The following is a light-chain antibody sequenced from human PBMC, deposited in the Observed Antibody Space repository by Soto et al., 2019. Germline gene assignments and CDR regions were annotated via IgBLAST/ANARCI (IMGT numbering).Light chain of an antibody. CDR2: ENI. CDR3: GNLESYLSAVV. CDR1: SSNIGDNY. Sequence: QSVLTQPPSVSAAPGQRVTISCSGSSSNIGDNYVSWYQQFPGTAPKLLIYENIRLPSGIPDRFSGSKSGSSATLGITGLQTGDEANYYCGNLESYLSAVVFGGGTKLTV. V-gene: IGLV1-51*02. J-gene: IGLJ2*01.